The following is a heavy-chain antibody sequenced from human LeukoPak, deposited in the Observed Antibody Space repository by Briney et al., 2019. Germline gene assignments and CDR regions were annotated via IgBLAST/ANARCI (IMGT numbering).Heavy chain of an antibody. CDR3: AKRMDGPSKNFDL. Sequence: PGGSLRLSCAASGFTFSSYTMSWVRQAPGKGLEWVSGISGSGICTYYADSVKGRFTISRDNSKNTLYLQMNTLRAEDTAVYYCAKRMDGPSKNFDLWGSGTLVTVSS. CDR1: GFTFSSYT. CDR2: ISGSGICT. D-gene: IGHD2-15*01. V-gene: IGHV3-23*01. J-gene: IGHJ2*01.